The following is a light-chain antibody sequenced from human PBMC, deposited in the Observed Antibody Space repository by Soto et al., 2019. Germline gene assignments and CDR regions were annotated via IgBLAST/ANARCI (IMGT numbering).Light chain of an antibody. V-gene: IGKV3-15*01. J-gene: IGKJ2*01. CDR3: QQYDIWPPYT. Sequence: VVVTQSPASLSASHGERVTLSCRASQNIRSSLAWYQQRPGQAPRLLIYDASTRATGIPPRFSGGGSGTEFTVTISSLQSEDFAIYYCQQYDIWPPYTFGQGTKVDIK. CDR2: DAS. CDR1: QNIRSS.